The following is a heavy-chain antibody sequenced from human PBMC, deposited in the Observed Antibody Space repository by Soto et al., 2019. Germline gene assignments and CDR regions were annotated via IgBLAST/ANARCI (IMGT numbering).Heavy chain of an antibody. CDR1: GYTFTSYG. V-gene: IGHV1-18*01. Sequence: ASVKVSCKASGYTFTSYGISWVRQAPGQWLEWMGWISAYNGNTNYAQKLQGRVTMTTDTSTSTAYMELRSLRSDDTAVYYCARGSIAVAGTGDNWFDPWGQGTLVTVSS. J-gene: IGHJ5*02. CDR3: ARGSIAVAGTGDNWFDP. CDR2: ISAYNGNT. D-gene: IGHD6-19*01.